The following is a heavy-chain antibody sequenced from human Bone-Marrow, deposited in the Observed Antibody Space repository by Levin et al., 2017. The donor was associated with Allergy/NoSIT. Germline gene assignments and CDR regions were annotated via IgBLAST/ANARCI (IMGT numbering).Heavy chain of an antibody. V-gene: IGHV3-11*01. Sequence: PGGSLRLSCTASGFTFSDYYMSWIRQAPGKGLEWLSYITGSGSTIYYSDSVKGRFTISRDNAKNSLYLQMNSLTAEDAAVYYCARSYDFWSAFDYWGHGTLLTVSS. D-gene: IGHD3-3*01. J-gene: IGHJ4*01. CDR1: GFTFSDYY. CDR3: ARSYDFWSAFDY. CDR2: ITGSGSTI.